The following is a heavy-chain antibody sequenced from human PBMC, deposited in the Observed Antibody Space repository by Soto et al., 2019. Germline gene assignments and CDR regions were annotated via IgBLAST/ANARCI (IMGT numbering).Heavy chain of an antibody. D-gene: IGHD2-2*01. J-gene: IGHJ4*02. Sequence: PSETLSLTCTVSGGYISTSSYYWGWVRQAPGKGLEWIGTIYYSGSTNYNPSLKSRVTISVDTSKNQFSLKLSSVTAADTAVYYCARAGYAKGPWDYWGQGTLVTVSS. CDR3: ARAGYAKGPWDY. CDR2: IYYSGST. CDR1: GGYISTSSYY. V-gene: IGHV4-39*07.